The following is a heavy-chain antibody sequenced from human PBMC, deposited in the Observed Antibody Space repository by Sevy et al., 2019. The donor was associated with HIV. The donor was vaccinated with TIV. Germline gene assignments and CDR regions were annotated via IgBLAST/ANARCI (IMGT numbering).Heavy chain of an antibody. CDR2: IYYNGHI. V-gene: IGHV4-59*11. CDR1: GGSITSLY. D-gene: IGHD1-26*01. CDR3: AGENAWGRGYS. Sequence: SETLSLTCTVSGGSITSLYWNWIRQPPGKGLEWMANIYYNGHINYNPSLKSLVTLSLDTSKNQLSLRLSSVTTADTAMYYCAGENAWGRGYSWGQGTLVTVSS. J-gene: IGHJ4*02.